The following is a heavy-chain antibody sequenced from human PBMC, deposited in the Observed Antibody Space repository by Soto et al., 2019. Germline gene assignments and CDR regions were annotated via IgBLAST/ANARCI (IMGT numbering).Heavy chain of an antibody. CDR3: ARTSSAWSDFHYYSLDV. CDR1: GFTFNSYG. V-gene: IGHV3-30*03. J-gene: IGHJ6*02. CDR2: ISYDSTKT. D-gene: IGHD6-13*01. Sequence: PGGSLRLSCAASGFTFNSYGMHWVRQGPGNGLEWVAFISYDSTKTYYADSVKGRFTISRDNSNSALYVQMNSLTGEDTAVYYCARTSSAWSDFHYYSLDVWAQGTTVTVS.